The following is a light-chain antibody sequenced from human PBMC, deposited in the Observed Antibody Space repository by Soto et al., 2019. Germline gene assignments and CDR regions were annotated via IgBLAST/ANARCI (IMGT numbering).Light chain of an antibody. V-gene: IGLV2-14*01. CDR1: SSDVGAYNY. J-gene: IGLJ2*01. Sequence: QSALTQPASVSGSPGQSITISCTGTSSDVGAYNYVSWYQQHPGKAPKLMIYDVNIRPSGVSNRFSGSKSGNTASLTISGLQAEDEAEYYCTSWTTSTTMKFGGGTKVTVL. CDR3: TSWTTSTTMK. CDR2: DVN.